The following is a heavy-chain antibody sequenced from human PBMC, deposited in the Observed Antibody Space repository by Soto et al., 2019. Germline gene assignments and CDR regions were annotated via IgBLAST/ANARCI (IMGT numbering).Heavy chain of an antibody. CDR3: ASLGGYHWNYAIDY. Sequence: TLSLTCTVSGGSISSGDYYWSWIRQPPGKGLEWIGYIYYSGSTYYNPSLKSRVTISVDTSKNQFSLKLSSVTAADTAVYYCASLGGYHWNYAIDYWGQGTLVTVSS. D-gene: IGHD1-7*01. CDR1: GGSISSGDYY. J-gene: IGHJ4*02. CDR2: IYYSGST. V-gene: IGHV4-30-4*01.